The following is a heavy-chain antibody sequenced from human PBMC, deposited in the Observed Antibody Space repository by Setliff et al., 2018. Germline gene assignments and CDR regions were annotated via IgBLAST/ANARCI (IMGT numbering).Heavy chain of an antibody. CDR2: LWYGGSYGGSNK. D-gene: IGHD3-22*01. Sequence: GSLRLSCAGSGFTFSSYGMHWVRQAPGKGLEWVAVLWYGGSYGGSNKSYADSVKGRFTISRDNSKNTLYLQMGSLRTEDLAIYYCARGGTFSSGPLDYWGQGTQVTVSS. CDR1: GFTFSSYG. J-gene: IGHJ4*02. V-gene: IGHV3-33*01. CDR3: ARGGTFSSGPLDY.